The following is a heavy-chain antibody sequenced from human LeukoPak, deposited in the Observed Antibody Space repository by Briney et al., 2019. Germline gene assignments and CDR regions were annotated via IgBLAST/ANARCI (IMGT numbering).Heavy chain of an antibody. D-gene: IGHD3-10*01. V-gene: IGHV3-48*03. CDR3: ARDSAGSGSYVGYFEY. Sequence: PGGSLRLSCAASGFTFSSYEMNWVRQAPGKGLEWVSYISGGGSTIYYADSVKGRFTISRDNAKNSLYLQMNSLRAEDTAVYYCARDSAGSGSYVGYFEYWGQGTLVTVSS. J-gene: IGHJ4*02. CDR1: GFTFSSYE. CDR2: ISGGGSTI.